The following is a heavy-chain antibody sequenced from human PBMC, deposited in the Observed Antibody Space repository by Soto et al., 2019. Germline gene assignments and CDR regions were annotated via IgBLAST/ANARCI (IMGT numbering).Heavy chain of an antibody. J-gene: IGHJ3*02. Sequence: EVQLVESGGGLVQPGRSLRLSCAASGFTFDDYAMHWVRQAPGKGLEWVSGISWNSGSIGYADSVKGRFTISRDNAKNSLYLQMNSVRAEDTALYYCAKDILGYCSSTSCSHDAFDIWGQGTMVTVSS. CDR3: AKDILGYCSSTSCSHDAFDI. CDR1: GFTFDDYA. V-gene: IGHV3-9*01. CDR2: ISWNSGSI. D-gene: IGHD2-2*01.